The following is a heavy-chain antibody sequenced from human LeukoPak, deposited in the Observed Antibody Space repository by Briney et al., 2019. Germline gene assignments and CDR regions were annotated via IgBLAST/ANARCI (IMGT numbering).Heavy chain of an antibody. J-gene: IGHJ4*02. Sequence: PSETLSLTCTVSGGSISFYHWSWIRQSPGKELEWIGDISESGSTNYMPSLKSRVTISVDTSNQFSLKLSSVTAADTAVYYCARVLAWYGISSGLDYWGQGTLVTVSS. D-gene: IGHD3-22*01. V-gene: IGHV4-59*01. CDR2: ISESGST. CDR3: ARVLAWYGISSGLDY. CDR1: GGSISFYH.